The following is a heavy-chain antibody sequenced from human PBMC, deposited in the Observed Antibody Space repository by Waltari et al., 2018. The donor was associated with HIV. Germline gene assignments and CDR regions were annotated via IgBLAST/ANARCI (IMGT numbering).Heavy chain of an antibody. V-gene: IGHV3-30*03. CDR3: ARGASGWSPGY. CDR1: GFTFSSYG. Sequence: QLQLVESGGGVVQPRRSLRLSCAASGFTFSSYGMHWVRQAPGKGLEWVTVISYYGDNKYYADSVKGRFTISRDNSKNTLYLQMNSLRPEDTAVYYCARGASGWSPGYWGQGTLVTVSS. D-gene: IGHD6-19*01. J-gene: IGHJ4*02. CDR2: ISYYGDNK.